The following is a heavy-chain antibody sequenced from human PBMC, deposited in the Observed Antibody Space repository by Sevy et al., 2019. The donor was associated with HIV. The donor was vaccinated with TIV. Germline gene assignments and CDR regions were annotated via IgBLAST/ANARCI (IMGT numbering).Heavy chain of an antibody. Sequence: GGSLRLTCAASGFTFSSYSMNWVRQAPGKGLEWVSYISRSSSTIYYADSVKGRFTISRDNAKNSLYLQMNSLRDEDTAVYYCARGGKDIVVVVAATADYWVQGTLVTVSS. CDR3: ARGGKDIVVVVAATADY. D-gene: IGHD2-15*01. J-gene: IGHJ4*02. CDR1: GFTFSSYS. CDR2: ISRSSSTI. V-gene: IGHV3-48*02.